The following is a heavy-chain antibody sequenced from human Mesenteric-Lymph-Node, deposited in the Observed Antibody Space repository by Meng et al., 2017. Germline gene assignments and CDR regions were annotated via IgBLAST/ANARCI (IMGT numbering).Heavy chain of an antibody. CDR1: GFTVNSNW. Sequence: GESLKISCAVSGFTVNSNWMHWVRQAPGEGLVWVSRIKNDESKTNYADSVKGRFTISSDKAKNTVYLQMNSLRAEDTAVYYCAKLRAAAGTSRGYFDYWGQGTLVTVSS. J-gene: IGHJ4*02. V-gene: IGHV3-74*01. D-gene: IGHD6-13*01. CDR2: IKNDESKT. CDR3: AKLRAAAGTSRGYFDY.